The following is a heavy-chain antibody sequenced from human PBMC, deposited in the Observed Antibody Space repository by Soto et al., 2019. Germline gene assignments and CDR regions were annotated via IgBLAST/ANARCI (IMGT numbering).Heavy chain of an antibody. D-gene: IGHD4-17*01. CDR1: GGSISSSH. V-gene: IGHV4-59*01. Sequence: PSETLSLTCTASGGSISSSHWSWIRQPPGKGLEWIGYMYHSGITSSNPSLKSRVTISEDRSKNQLSLKLSSVTAADTAVYFCVRGPNVGEYIPYWGQGVLVTVSS. CDR3: VRGPNVGEYIPY. J-gene: IGHJ4*02. CDR2: MYHSGIT.